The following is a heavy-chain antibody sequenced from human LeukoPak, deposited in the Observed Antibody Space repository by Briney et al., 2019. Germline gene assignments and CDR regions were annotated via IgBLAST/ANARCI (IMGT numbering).Heavy chain of an antibody. CDR3: ARSGDRGSCTDC. J-gene: IGHJ4*02. CDR2: IKEDGSVK. D-gene: IGHD6-13*01. V-gene: IGHV3-7*01. Sequence: GGSLRLSCAASGFAFSNYCMSWVRQAPGKGLEWVANIKEDGSVKYYVDSVKGRFTISRDNAQNSLYLQMNSLKAEDTDVYYWARSGDRGSCTDCWGQGTLVTVS. CDR1: GFAFSNYC.